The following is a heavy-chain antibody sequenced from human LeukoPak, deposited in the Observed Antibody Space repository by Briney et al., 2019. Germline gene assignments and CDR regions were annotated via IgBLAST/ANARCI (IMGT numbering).Heavy chain of an antibody. J-gene: IGHJ4*02. V-gene: IGHV1-18*01. D-gene: IGHD3-10*01. CDR2: VSPYNGNT. CDR3: ARNGRVRRVVKDLFEY. CDR1: GYTFTSYG. Sequence: APVKVSCKASGYTFTSYGISWVRQAPGQGLEWMGRVSPYNGNTYYSQRFQDRVTITKDTSTGTAYMDLRNLRTDDTAMYYCARNGRVRRVVKDLFEYWGQGTLVAVSS.